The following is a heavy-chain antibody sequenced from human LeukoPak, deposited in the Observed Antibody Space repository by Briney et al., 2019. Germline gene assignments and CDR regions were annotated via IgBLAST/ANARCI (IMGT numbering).Heavy chain of an antibody. CDR1: GGSFSGYY. CDR2: INHSGST. Sequence: SETLSLTCAVYGGSFSGYYWSWIRQPPGKGLEWIGEINHSGSTNYNPSLKSRVTISVDTSKNQFSLKLSSVIAADTAVYYCARDLGWGGYYFYFDYWGQGTLVTVSS. D-gene: IGHD3-22*01. V-gene: IGHV4-34*01. CDR3: ARDLGWGGYYFYFDY. J-gene: IGHJ4*02.